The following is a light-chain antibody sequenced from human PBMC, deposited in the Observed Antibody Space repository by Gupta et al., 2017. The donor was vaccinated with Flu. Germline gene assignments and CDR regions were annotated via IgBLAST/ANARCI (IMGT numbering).Light chain of an antibody. Sequence: DIQLPQAPSFLSASVGDRVTITCRASPGIDPHLVWYQQKPEKAPKLLMDGVSTLQSGVPPGFSGSVSGAEFTLTISSLQPEDFATYYCQHLKSYPYNFGQGTKLEIK. J-gene: IGKJ2*01. V-gene: IGKV1-9*01. CDR3: QHLKSYPYN. CDR2: GVS. CDR1: PGIDPH.